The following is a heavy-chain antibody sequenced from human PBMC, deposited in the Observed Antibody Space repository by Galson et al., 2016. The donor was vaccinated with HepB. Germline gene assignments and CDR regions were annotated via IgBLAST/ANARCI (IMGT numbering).Heavy chain of an antibody. J-gene: IGHJ4*02. Sequence: SLRLSCAASGFTFSSYSMNWVRQAPGKGLEWVATISRKSTDIYYADSVKGRFTISRDNAKNSVFLQMNSLRAEDTAVYYCARGGDCGGFGIGYWGQGTPVTVSS. D-gene: IGHD4-23*01. CDR3: ARGGDCGGFGIGY. V-gene: IGHV3-21*01. CDR1: GFTFSSYS. CDR2: ISRKSTDI.